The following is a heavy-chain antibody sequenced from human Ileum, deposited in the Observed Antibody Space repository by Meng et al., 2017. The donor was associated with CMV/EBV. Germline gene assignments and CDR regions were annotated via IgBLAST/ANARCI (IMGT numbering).Heavy chain of an antibody. Sequence: GGSLRLSCAASGFTVSSNYMSWVRQAPGKGLEWVSVIYSGGSTYYADSVKGRFTISRDNSKNTLYLQMNNLRAEGTAVYYCASTSWLADAFDIWGQGTMVTVSS. D-gene: IGHD1-26*01. J-gene: IGHJ3*02. CDR3: ASTSWLADAFDI. CDR2: IYSGGST. CDR1: GFTVSSNY. V-gene: IGHV3-66*02.